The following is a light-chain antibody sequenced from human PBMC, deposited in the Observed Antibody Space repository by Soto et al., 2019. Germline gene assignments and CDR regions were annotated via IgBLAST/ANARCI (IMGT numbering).Light chain of an antibody. Sequence: QSALTQPASVSGSPGQSITVSCTGTSNDVGGYDSVSWYQHHPGKAPRLMISDVIIRPSGVSHRFSGSKSGNTASLTISGLQAEDEAVYYCASYPSTSIPVLFGGGTKVTVL. V-gene: IGLV2-14*03. CDR3: ASYPSTSIPVL. CDR2: DVI. CDR1: SNDVGGYDS. J-gene: IGLJ2*01.